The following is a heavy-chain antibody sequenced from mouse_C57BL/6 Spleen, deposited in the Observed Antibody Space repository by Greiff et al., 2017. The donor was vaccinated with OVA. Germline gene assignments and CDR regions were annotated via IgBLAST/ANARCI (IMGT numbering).Heavy chain of an antibody. Sequence: QVQLQQPGAELVMPGASVKLSCKASGYTFTSYWMHWVKQRPGQGLEWIGEIDPSDSYTNYNQKFKGKSTLTVDKSSSPAYRQLSSLTAEDSAVYYCAVRSFDYWGQGTTLTVSS. V-gene: IGHV1-69*01. CDR1: GYTFTSYW. J-gene: IGHJ2*01. CDR2: IDPSDSYT. CDR3: AVRSFDY. D-gene: IGHD1-1*01.